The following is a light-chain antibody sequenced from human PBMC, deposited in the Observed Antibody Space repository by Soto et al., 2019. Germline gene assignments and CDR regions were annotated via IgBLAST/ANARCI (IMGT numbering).Light chain of an antibody. CDR2: EVS. Sequence: QSVVTQPASVSGSPGPSITLSCPGNSSDVGSYNLVSWYQQHPGKAPKLMIYEVSKRPSGVSNRCSGSKSGNTASLTISGLQAEDEADYYCCSYAGSSTLYVFGTGTKVTVL. CDR1: SSDVGSYNL. J-gene: IGLJ1*01. CDR3: CSYAGSSTLYV. V-gene: IGLV2-23*02.